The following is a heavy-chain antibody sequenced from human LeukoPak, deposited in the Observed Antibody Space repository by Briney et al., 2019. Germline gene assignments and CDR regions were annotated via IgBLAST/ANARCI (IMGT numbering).Heavy chain of an antibody. D-gene: IGHD2-15*01. CDR2: ISGSGGST. Sequence: GGSLRLSCAASGFTFSSYAMSWVRQAPGKGLEWVSAISGSGGSTYYADSVKGRFTISRDNSKNTLYLQMNSLRAEDTAVYYCAKGRYCSGGSCTNFDYWGQGTLVTVSS. J-gene: IGHJ4*02. CDR1: GFTFSSYA. CDR3: AKGRYCSGGSCTNFDY. V-gene: IGHV3-23*01.